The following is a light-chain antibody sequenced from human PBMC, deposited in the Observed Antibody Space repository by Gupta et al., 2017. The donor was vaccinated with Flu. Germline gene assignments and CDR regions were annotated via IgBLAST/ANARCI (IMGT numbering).Light chain of an antibody. CDR3: FSYAGDSSWV. J-gene: IGLJ3*02. V-gene: IGLV2-23*01. CDR2: EGN. CDR1: SSDVVTFKF. Sequence: QSALTQPASVSGSLGQLISISCTVTSSDVVTFKFVSWYQQHPGRSPKLMISEGNKRPSGVSNRFSVSKSANTASLTISGLQAGDEADYYCFSYAGDSSWVFGGGTKVTVL.